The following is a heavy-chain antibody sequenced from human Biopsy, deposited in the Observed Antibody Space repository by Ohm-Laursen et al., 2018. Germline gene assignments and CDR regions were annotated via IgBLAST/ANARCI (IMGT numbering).Heavy chain of an antibody. CDR1: GFTFGDYY. CDR2: ISGSGVTK. V-gene: IGHV3-11*01. CDR3: ATDGAGSYNEN. J-gene: IGHJ4*02. D-gene: IGHD3-10*01. Sequence: SLRLSCAASGFTFGDYYMSWIRQAPGKGLEWLSYISGSGVTKMYADSVKGRFTVSRGNARNSLYLEMNNLTVEDPAVYYCATDGAGSYNENWGQGTLVSVSS.